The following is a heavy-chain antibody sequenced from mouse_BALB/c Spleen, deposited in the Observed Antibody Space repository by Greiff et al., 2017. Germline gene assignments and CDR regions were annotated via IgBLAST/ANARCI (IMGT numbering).Heavy chain of an antibody. CDR1: GFNINDTY. Sequence: EVQLQQSGAELVKPGASVKLSCTASGFNINDTYMHWVKQRPEQGREWIGRIDPANGNTKYDPKFQCKATITADTSSNTAYLQLSSLTSEDTAVYYCATLPSCAYWGQGTLVTVSA. V-gene: IGHV14-3*02. J-gene: IGHJ3*01. CDR3: ATLPSCAY. CDR2: IDPANGNT.